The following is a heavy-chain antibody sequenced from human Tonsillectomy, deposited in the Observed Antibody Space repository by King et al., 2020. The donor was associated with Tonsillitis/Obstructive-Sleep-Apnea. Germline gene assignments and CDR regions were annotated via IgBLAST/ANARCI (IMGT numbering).Heavy chain of an antibody. CDR3: ARPPFDY. CDR2: IDPSDSYT. V-gene: IGHV5-10-1*03. Sequence: VQLVESGPEVKKPGESLRISCKGSGYSFTGHWISWVRQMPGKGLEWMGRIDPSDSYTNYSPSFQGHVTISTDNSISTVYLQWSSLKASDTAMYYCARPPFDYWGQGNPVTVSS. J-gene: IGHJ4*02. CDR1: GYSFTGHW.